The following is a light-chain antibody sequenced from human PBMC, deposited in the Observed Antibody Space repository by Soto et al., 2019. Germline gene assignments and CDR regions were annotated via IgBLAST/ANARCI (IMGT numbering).Light chain of an antibody. CDR2: DVS. CDR1: SSDVGYYNL. J-gene: IGLJ3*02. CDR3: SSYTTVNSLL. V-gene: IGLV2-14*02. Sequence: LTQPASVSGSPGQSITISCTGTSSDVGYYNLVSWYQQHPGKAPKLMIYDVSHRPSGVSNRFSGAKSGNTASLTISGLQTEDEADYFCSSYTTVNSLLFGGGTKLTVL.